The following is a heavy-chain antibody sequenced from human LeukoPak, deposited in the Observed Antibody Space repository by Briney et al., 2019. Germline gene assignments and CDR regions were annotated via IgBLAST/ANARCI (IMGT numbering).Heavy chain of an antibody. CDR1: GYTFTSYY. J-gene: IGHJ4*02. CDR2: INPSGGST. D-gene: IGHD5-24*01. V-gene: IGHV1-46*03. CDR3: ARQVKMATMETPDFDY. Sequence: GASVKVSCKASGYTFTSYYMHWVRQAPGQGLEWMGIINPSGGSTSYAQKFQGRVTMTRDTSTSTVYMELSSLRSEDTAVYYCARQVKMATMETPDFDYWGQGTLVTVSS.